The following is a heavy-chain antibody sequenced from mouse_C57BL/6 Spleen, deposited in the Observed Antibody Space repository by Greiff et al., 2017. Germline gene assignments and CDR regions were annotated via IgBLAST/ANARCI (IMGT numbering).Heavy chain of an antibody. Sequence: EVKVVESGGGLVKPGGSLKLSCAASGFTFSDYGMHWVRQAPEKGLEWVAYISSGSSTIYYADTVKGRFTISRDNAKNTLFLQMTSLRSEDTAMYYCARGDRWSPYGMDYWGQGTSVTVSS. J-gene: IGHJ4*01. CDR2: ISSGSSTI. CDR3: ARGDRWSPYGMDY. CDR1: GFTFSDYG. D-gene: IGHD2-3*01. V-gene: IGHV5-17*01.